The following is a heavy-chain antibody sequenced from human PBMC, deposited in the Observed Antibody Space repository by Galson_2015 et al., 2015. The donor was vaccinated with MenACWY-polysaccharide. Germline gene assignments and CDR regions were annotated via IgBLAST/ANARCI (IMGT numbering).Heavy chain of an antibody. CDR2: ISHDGINK. CDR3: VRDASPLGRYFDSKGWDY. J-gene: IGHJ4*02. V-gene: IGHV3-30-3*01. D-gene: IGHD3-9*01. Sequence: SLRLSCAVSGFIFTNHAMHWVRQAPGKGLEWVGVISHDGINKYYADSVKGRVTISRDDSQNTLFLQWNSLRGEDTAIYYCVRDASPLGRYFDSKGWDYWGQGSLVTVSS. CDR1: GFIFTNHA.